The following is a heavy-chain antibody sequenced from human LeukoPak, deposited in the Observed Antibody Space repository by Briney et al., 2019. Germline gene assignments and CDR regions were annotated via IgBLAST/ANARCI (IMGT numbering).Heavy chain of an antibody. D-gene: IGHD3-16*01. J-gene: IGHJ1*01. CDR3: ARGSFYFQH. CDR2: INHSGST. Sequence: NPSQTLSLTCAVSGGSISSGGYSWSWIRQPPGKGLEWIGEINHSGSTNYNPSLKSRVTISVDTSKNQFSLKLSSVTAADTAVYYCARGSFYFQHWGQGTLVTVSS. V-gene: IGHV4-30-2*01. CDR1: GGSISSGGYS.